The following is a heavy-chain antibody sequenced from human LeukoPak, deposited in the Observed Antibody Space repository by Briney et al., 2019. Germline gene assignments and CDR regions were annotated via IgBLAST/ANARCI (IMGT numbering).Heavy chain of an antibody. D-gene: IGHD3-9*01. Sequence: GGSLRLSCAGSGFTFSAHWMHWVRQGPGKGLVWVARITHEGGDANYADSVKGRFTISRDNANKVLYLEMNSLTADDTGVYYCARVLTYFDLGGQGTLVTVSS. CDR1: GFTFSAHW. V-gene: IGHV3-74*01. CDR3: ARVLTYFDL. CDR2: ITHEGGDA. J-gene: IGHJ4*02.